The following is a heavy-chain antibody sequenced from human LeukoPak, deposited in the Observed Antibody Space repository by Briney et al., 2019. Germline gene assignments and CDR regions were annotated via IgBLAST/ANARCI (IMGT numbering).Heavy chain of an antibody. CDR2: IYTSGST. Sequence: PSETLSLTCTVSGGSISSYYGSWIRQPAGKGLEWIGRIYTSGSTNYNPSLKSRVTMSVDTSKNQFSLKLSSVTAADTAVYYCARDRLHDYVRGSFRGQPLDAFDIWGQGTMVTVSS. CDR3: ARDRLHDYVRGSFRGQPLDAFDI. J-gene: IGHJ3*02. V-gene: IGHV4-4*07. CDR1: GGSISSYY. D-gene: IGHD3-16*01.